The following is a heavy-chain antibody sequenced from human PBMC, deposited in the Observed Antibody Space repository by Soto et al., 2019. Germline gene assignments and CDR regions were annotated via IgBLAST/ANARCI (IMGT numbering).Heavy chain of an antibody. CDR1: GYTFTGYY. D-gene: IGHD2-2*01. Sequence: ASVKVSCKASGYTFTGYYMHWVRQAPGQGLEWMGWINPNSGGTNYAQKFQGRVTMTRDTSISTAYMELSRLRSDDTAVYYCARGAPADCSSTSCYPYYYGMDVWGQGTTVTVSS. CDR3: ARGAPADCSSTSCYPYYYGMDV. V-gene: IGHV1-2*02. CDR2: INPNSGGT. J-gene: IGHJ6*02.